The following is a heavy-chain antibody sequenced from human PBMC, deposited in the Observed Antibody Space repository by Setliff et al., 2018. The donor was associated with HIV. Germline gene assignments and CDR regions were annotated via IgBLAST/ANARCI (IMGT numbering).Heavy chain of an antibody. Sequence: GASVKVSCKASGYTFTGYYMHWVRQAPGQGLEWMGRINPYSGDTNYAQKFQGRVTMTRDTSITTAYMELSRLRSDDTAVYHCARGGTTVNYCYYYMDVWGKGTTVTVSS. D-gene: IGHD1-1*01. V-gene: IGHV1-2*06. CDR1: GYTFTGYY. J-gene: IGHJ6*03. CDR3: ARGGTTVNYCYYYMDV. CDR2: INPYSGDT.